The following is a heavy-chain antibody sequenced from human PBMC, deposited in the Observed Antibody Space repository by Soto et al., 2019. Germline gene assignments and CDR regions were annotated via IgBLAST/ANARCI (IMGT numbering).Heavy chain of an antibody. CDR1: GFSFGSYS. J-gene: IGHJ6*02. CDR3: ARLGYCSSATCKYYFYYYGMDV. CDR2: ISGRGTTT. V-gene: IGHV3-48*02. D-gene: IGHD2-2*01. Sequence: PRLSCEASGFSFGSYSMNWVRQAPGKGLEWVSFISGRGTTTYYADSVRGRFTVSRDNAKNSLSLEVNSLRDEDTAVYYCARLGYCSSATCKYYFYYYGMDVWGQGTTVTVSS.